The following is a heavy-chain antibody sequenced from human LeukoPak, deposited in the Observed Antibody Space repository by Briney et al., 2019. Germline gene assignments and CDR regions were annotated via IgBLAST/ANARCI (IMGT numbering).Heavy chain of an antibody. CDR1: GYTFVSYD. Sequence: ASVKVSCKASGYTFVSYDINWVRQATGQGPEWMGWMSPKSGNTGYAQKFQGRVTMTRDTSINTAYMELSGLVSEDTAVYYCTRGPPNWGYDFWGQGTLVTVSS. J-gene: IGHJ4*02. V-gene: IGHV1-8*01. CDR2: MSPKSGNT. CDR3: TRGPPNWGYDF. D-gene: IGHD7-27*01.